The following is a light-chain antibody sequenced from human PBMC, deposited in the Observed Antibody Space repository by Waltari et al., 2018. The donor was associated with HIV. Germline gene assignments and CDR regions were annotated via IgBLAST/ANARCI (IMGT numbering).Light chain of an antibody. Sequence: IVMTQSPTTLSVSPGERATFSCRASQSVATNLAWYQQKPGQVPRLLIYGAFTRAPGVPPRFSGSGSGTEFTLTISSLQSEDFAVYYCQQYDLWPPITFGQGTRLELK. CDR2: GAF. CDR3: QQYDLWPPIT. J-gene: IGKJ5*01. V-gene: IGKV3-15*01. CDR1: QSVATN.